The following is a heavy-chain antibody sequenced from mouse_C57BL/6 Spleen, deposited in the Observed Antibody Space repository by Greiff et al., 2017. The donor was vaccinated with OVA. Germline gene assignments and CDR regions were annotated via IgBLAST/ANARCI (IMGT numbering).Heavy chain of an antibody. CDR1: GYSITSGYY. CDR3: ARRTDYYDYGGGAWFAD. J-gene: IGHJ3*01. CDR2: ISYDGSN. Sequence: EVKLMESGPGLVKPSQSLSLTCSVTGYSITSGYYWNWIRQFPGNKLEWMGYISYDGSNNYNPSIKNRIFINRDTSKNQFFLKLNSVTTEDTATYYCARRTDYYDYGGGAWFADWGQGTLVTVSA. D-gene: IGHD2-4*01. V-gene: IGHV3-6*01.